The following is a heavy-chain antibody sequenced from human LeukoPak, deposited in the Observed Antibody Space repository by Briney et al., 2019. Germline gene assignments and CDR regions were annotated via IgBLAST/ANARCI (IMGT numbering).Heavy chain of an antibody. J-gene: IGHJ4*02. CDR2: ITPIFGTA. Sequence: GASVKVSCKTSGYTFTSYDISWVRQAPGQGLEWMGGITPIFGTAKYAQKFQGRVTITAVESMSTAYMELSGLRSEDTAVYYCARGWLAETTVVTPYNYWGQGTLVTVSS. CDR1: GYTFTSYD. CDR3: ARGWLAETTVVTPYNY. V-gene: IGHV1-69*13. D-gene: IGHD4-23*01.